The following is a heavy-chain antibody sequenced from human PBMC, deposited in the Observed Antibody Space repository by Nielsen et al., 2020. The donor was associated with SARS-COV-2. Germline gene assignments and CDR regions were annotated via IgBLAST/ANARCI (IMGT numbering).Heavy chain of an antibody. D-gene: IGHD6-19*01. J-gene: IGHJ6*02. V-gene: IGHV1-46*01. CDR3: ARGGYSSGWQGGYYYGMDV. CDR2: INPSGGST. Sequence: WVRQAPGQGLEWMGIINPSGGSTNYAQKFQGRVTITADESTSTAYMELSSLRSEDTAVYYCARGGYSSGWQGGYYYGMDVWGQGTTVTVSS.